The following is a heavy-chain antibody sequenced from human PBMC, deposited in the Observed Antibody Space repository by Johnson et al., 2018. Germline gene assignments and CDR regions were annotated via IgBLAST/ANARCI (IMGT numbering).Heavy chain of an antibody. Sequence: EVQLVESGGGVVQPGRSLRLSCAASGFTFSNAWMSWVRQAPGKGLEWVGRIKSQTDGGTTDYAAPVKGRFPISRDDAQNTLSLQINSLKNEDTALYYCTTDPPPPYYFGSGVDPWGQETLVTVSS. CDR2: IKSQTDGGTT. D-gene: IGHD3-10*01. CDR3: TTDPPPPYYFGSGVDP. V-gene: IGHV3-15*01. CDR1: GFTFSNAW. J-gene: IGHJ5*02.